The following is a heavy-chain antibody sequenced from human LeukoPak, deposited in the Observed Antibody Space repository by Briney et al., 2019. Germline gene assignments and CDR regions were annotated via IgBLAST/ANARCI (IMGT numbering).Heavy chain of an antibody. Sequence: GGSLRLSCAASGFTFSSYWMSWVRQAPGKGLEWVANIKQDGSEKYCVDSVKGRFTISRDNAKNSLYLQMNSLRAEDTAVYYCVTLMATMFDYWGQGTLVTVSS. CDR1: GFTFSSYW. J-gene: IGHJ4*02. D-gene: IGHD5-24*01. CDR3: VTLMATMFDY. CDR2: IKQDGSEK. V-gene: IGHV3-7*01.